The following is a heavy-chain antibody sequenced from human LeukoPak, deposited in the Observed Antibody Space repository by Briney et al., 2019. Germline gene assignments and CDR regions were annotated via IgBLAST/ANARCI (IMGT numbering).Heavy chain of an antibody. CDR2: IYTSGST. Sequence: SETLSLTCTVSGGSISSGSYYWSWIRQPAGKGLEWIGRIYTSGSTNYNPSLKSRVTISVDTSKNQFSLKLSSVTAADTAVYYCARGYDFWSGSFDYWGQGILVTVSS. J-gene: IGHJ4*02. V-gene: IGHV4-61*02. CDR3: ARGYDFWSGSFDY. D-gene: IGHD3-3*01. CDR1: GGSISSGSYY.